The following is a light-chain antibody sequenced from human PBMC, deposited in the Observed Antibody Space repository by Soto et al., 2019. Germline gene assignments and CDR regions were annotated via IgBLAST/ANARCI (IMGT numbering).Light chain of an antibody. J-gene: IGLJ1*01. CDR1: RSDVGRYNY. Sequence: QSALTQPRSVSGSPGQSVTISCTGTRSDVGRYNYVSWYQHHPGTAPKVMIYDVSERPSGVPDRFSGSKSGNPASLTISGLQAEDEADYYCCSYAGSPRFVFGTGTKLTVL. CDR2: DVS. CDR3: CSYAGSPRFV. V-gene: IGLV2-11*01.